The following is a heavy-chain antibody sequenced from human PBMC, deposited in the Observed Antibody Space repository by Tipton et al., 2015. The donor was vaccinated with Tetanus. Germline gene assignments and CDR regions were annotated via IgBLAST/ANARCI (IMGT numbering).Heavy chain of an antibody. D-gene: IGHD6-6*01. Sequence: TLSLTCTVSGGSVRSGDYSWNWIRQQPGKGPEWIGYIYYSGSTFYNPSLKSRVSISVDTSKNQFSLNMTSVTAADTAVYYCARDQGGGRVVRLNWFDPWGQGTLVTVSS. CDR1: GGSVRSGDYS. J-gene: IGHJ5*02. V-gene: IGHV4-31*03. CDR2: IYYSGST. CDR3: ARDQGGGRVVRLNWFDP.